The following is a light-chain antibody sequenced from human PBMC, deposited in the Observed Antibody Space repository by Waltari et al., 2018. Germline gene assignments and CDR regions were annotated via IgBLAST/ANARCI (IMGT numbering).Light chain of an antibody. J-gene: IGLJ3*02. Sequence: QSALTQPRSVSGSPGQSVTISCTGTSSDVGGYNYVSWYQQYPGKAPKLLIYDVSNRPSGVPDRFSGSKSGNAASLTISGLQAEDEADYYCCSYAGSYGGVFGGGTKLTVL. CDR3: CSYAGSYGGV. V-gene: IGLV2-11*01. CDR1: SSDVGGYNY. CDR2: DVS.